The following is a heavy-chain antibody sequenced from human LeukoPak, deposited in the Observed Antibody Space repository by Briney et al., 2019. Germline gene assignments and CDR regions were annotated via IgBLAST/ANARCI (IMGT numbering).Heavy chain of an antibody. CDR2: INDSGTT. J-gene: IGHJ3*02. CDR3: ARFPCSGDSCYSGIRAFDI. D-gene: IGHD2-15*01. Sequence: PSETLSLTXAVYGGSLSGYYWNWIRQTPGKVLEWIGEINDSGTTNYNPSLKSRATISIDRSRKQFSLRLTSVTAADTAVYYCARFPCSGDSCYSGIRAFDIWGQGTTVIVSS. CDR1: GGSLSGYY. V-gene: IGHV4-34*01.